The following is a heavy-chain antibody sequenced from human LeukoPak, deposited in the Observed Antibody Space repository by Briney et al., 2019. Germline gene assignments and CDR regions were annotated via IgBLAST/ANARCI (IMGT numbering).Heavy chain of an antibody. CDR1: GGSFSSSTYY. Sequence: SETLSLTCTVSGGSFSSSTYYWGWIRQPPGKGLEWIGSIYYSGSTYYNPSLKSRVTISVDTSKNQFSLKLTSVTAADTAVYYCARDFKGVQLWFSPRYFDYWGQGTLVTVSS. V-gene: IGHV4-39*07. D-gene: IGHD5-18*01. CDR3: ARDFKGVQLWFSPRYFDY. J-gene: IGHJ4*02. CDR2: IYYSGST.